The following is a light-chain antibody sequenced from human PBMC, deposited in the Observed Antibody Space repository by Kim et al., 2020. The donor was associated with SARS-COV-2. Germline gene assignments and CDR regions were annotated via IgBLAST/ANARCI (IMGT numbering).Light chain of an antibody. Sequence: SQLAWYRQKPGQAPRLVIYDASVRATGIAARFSGSGSGTDFTLTISSLEPEDFAVYFCQQRRYWPVTFGQGTKVDIK. V-gene: IGKV3-11*01. CDR1: SQ. J-gene: IGKJ1*01. CDR2: DAS. CDR3: QQRRYWPVT.